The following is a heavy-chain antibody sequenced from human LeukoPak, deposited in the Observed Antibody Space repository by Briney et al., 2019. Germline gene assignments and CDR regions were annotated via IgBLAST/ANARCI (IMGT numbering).Heavy chain of an antibody. D-gene: IGHD5-18*01. V-gene: IGHV4-34*01. CDR2: INHSGST. CDR1: GGSFSGYY. Sequence: PSETLSLTCAAYGGSFSGYYWSWIRQPPGKGLEWIGEINHSGSTNYNPSLKSRVTISVDTSKNQFSLKLSSVTAADTAVYYCARRGGYSYGYWYYFDYWGQGTLVTVSS. J-gene: IGHJ4*02. CDR3: ARRGGYSYGYWYYFDY.